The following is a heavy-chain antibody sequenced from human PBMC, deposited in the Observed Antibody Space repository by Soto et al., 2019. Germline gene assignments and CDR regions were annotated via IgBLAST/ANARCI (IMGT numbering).Heavy chain of an antibody. D-gene: IGHD3-3*01. J-gene: IGHJ6*02. Sequence: GGSLRLSCAASGFTFSSYAMSWVRQAPGKVLEWVSAISGSGGSTYYADSVKGRFTISRDNSKNTLYLQMNSLRAEDTAVYYCAREFLELFYYNYYGLDVWGQGTTVTVSS. CDR3: AREFLELFYYNYYGLDV. V-gene: IGHV3-23*01. CDR1: GFTFSSYA. CDR2: ISGSGGST.